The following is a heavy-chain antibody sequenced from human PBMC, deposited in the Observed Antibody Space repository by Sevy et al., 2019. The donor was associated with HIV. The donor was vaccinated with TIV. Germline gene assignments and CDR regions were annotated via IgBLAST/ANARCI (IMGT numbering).Heavy chain of an antibody. J-gene: IGHJ4*01. CDR1: GFTFSSFG. Sequence: GGCLRLSCAASGFTFSSFGMHWVRQAPGKGLEWIAVIWFDGSNTYYADSVRGRFTISRDIAKNTLHLQMNSLRAEDTAVYYCARLPEFYDDGDYGPAFMPDFWGHGTLVTVSS. D-gene: IGHD4-17*01. CDR2: IWFDGSNT. CDR3: ARLPEFYDDGDYGPAFMPDF. V-gene: IGHV3-33*01.